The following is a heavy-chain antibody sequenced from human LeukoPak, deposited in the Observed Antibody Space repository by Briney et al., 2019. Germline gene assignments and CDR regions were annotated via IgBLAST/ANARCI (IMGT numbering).Heavy chain of an antibody. CDR3: AKSYDISRFYPY. CDR2: ISGGGGST. V-gene: IGHV3-23*01. J-gene: IGHJ4*02. D-gene: IGHD3-22*01. Sequence: PGGSLRLSCAASGFTFSTFAMSWVRQTPGKGLEWVSVISGGGGSTDYADSVKGRFTVSRDNSKNTLYLQMDSLTVEDTAVYYCAKSYDISRFYPYWGQGTLSPSPQ. CDR1: GFTFSTFA.